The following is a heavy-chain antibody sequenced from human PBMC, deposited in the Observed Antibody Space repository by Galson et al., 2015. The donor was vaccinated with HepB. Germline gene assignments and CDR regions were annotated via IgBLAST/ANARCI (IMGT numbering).Heavy chain of an antibody. D-gene: IGHD2-21*02. CDR2: IYYSGTY. Sequence: ETLSLTCTVSGGSMNSYYWAWIRQSPGMGLEWIAYIYYSGTYNYSPSFESRVTISLDTSKNHFSLSLRSVTAADTAIYYCARRGGGYTHCGSDCPEAFDVWGQGTLVTVSS. V-gene: IGHV4-59*08. CDR3: ARRGGGYTHCGSDCPEAFDV. J-gene: IGHJ3*01. CDR1: GGSMNSYY.